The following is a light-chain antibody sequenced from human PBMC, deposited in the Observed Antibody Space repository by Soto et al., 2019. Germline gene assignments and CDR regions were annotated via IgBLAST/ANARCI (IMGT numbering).Light chain of an antibody. CDR2: GAS. CDR1: QTISNY. J-gene: IGKJ1*01. CDR3: QQSYSSPFQ. V-gene: IGKV1-39*01. Sequence: DIQMTQSPSSLSATVGDRVTITCLASQTISNYLNWYQQKSGKAPKLLIYGASRLQSGVPSRYSGSGVGTDFPLSISSLQPEDFATNYGQQSYSSPFQFGPGNKV.